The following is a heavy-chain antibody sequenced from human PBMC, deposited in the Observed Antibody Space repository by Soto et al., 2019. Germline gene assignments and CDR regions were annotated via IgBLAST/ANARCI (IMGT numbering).Heavy chain of an antibody. D-gene: IGHD1-20*01. CDR2: VSKSDYT. Sequence: EVQLLESGGGLVRPGGSLTLSCAVSGFTFTNYSINWVRQAPGKGLEWVSSVSKSDYTYYSEAVKGRFTISRDNARNSVSLQMDNPRAEYTAVYYCTREDSIIIPAVANFWGQGTLVTVSS. V-gene: IGHV3-21*01. CDR3: TREDSIIIPAVANF. CDR1: GFTFTNYS. J-gene: IGHJ4*02.